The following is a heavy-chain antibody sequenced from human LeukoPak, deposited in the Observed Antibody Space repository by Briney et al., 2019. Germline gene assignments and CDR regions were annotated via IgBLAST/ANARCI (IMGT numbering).Heavy chain of an antibody. CDR2: ISSSGSTI. CDR1: GFTFSSYE. CDR3: AVATIKDYFDY. D-gene: IGHD5-24*01. Sequence: LGGSLRLSCAASGFTFSSYEMNWVRQAPGKGLEWVSYISSSGSTIYYADSVKGRFTISRDNAKNSLYLQMNSLRAEDTAVYYCAVATIKDYFDYWGQGTLVTVSS. J-gene: IGHJ4*02. V-gene: IGHV3-48*03.